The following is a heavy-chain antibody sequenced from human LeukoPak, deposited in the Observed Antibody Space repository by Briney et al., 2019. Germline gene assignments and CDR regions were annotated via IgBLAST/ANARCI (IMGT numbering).Heavy chain of an antibody. Sequence: SQTLSLTCTVSGGSISTNDHFWSWIRQSPEKGLEWIGYIHYSGITKSNPSLESRLTLSVDTSKNQLSLRLTSVTAADTAVYYCARAPLTTATSDYFDLWGLGTLVTVSS. D-gene: IGHD4-17*01. V-gene: IGHV4-30-4*01. J-gene: IGHJ4*02. CDR2: IHYSGIT. CDR3: ARAPLTTATSDYFDL. CDR1: GGSISTNDHF.